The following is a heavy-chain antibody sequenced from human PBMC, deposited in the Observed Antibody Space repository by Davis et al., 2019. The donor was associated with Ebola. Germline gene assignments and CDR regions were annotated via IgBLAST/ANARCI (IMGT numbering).Heavy chain of an antibody. CDR1: GGSISSGGYS. Sequence: SETLSLTCAVSGGSISSGGYSWSWIRQPPGKGLEWIGYIYYSGSTYYNPSLKSRVTISVDTSKNQFSLKLSSVTAADTAVYYCARFETTVTTGWFDPWGQGTLVTVSS. D-gene: IGHD4-17*01. J-gene: IGHJ5*02. CDR2: IYYSGST. V-gene: IGHV4-30-4*07. CDR3: ARFETTVTTGWFDP.